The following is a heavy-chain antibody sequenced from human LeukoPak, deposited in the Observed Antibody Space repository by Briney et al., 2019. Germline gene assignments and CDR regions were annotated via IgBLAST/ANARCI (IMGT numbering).Heavy chain of an antibody. Sequence: ASVKVSCKASGYTFTDYYMHWVRQAPGQGLEWMGWINLNSRGTNYAQKLQGRVTMTTDTSTSTAYMELRSLRSDDTAVYYCVRESGGYYGGAFDYWGQGTLVTVSS. V-gene: IGHV1-2*02. CDR2: INLNSRGT. D-gene: IGHD3-22*01. J-gene: IGHJ4*02. CDR1: GYTFTDYY. CDR3: VRESGGYYGGAFDY.